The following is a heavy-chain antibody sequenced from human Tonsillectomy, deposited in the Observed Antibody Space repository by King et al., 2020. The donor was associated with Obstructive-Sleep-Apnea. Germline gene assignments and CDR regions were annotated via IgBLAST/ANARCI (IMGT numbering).Heavy chain of an antibody. V-gene: IGHV3-21*01. Sequence: VQLVESGGGLVKPGGSLILSCAASGLTFSSYSMNEVLQAPGKGLEWVISIRSSSSNIKYSDSVKGRFTISRDNAKTSQHLQMNSLRAEDTAVYYCARDRGILTGYYPFDYWGQGTLVTVSS. CDR2: IRSSSSNI. CDR1: GLTFSSYS. J-gene: IGHJ4*02. D-gene: IGHD3-9*01. CDR3: ARDRGILTGYYPFDY.